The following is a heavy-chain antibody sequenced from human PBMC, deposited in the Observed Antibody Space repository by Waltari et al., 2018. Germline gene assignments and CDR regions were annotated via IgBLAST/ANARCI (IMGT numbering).Heavy chain of an antibody. Sequence: EVQLVESGGGLVQPGGSLRRSCAASGFAFSSHAMSWVRQAPGKGLEWVSAISGSGGSTYYADSVKGRFTISRDNSKNTLYLQMNSLRAEDTAVYYCAKDLLLWQQLAHWGQGTLVTVSS. CDR2: ISGSGGST. D-gene: IGHD6-13*01. CDR3: AKDLLLWQQLAH. J-gene: IGHJ4*02. V-gene: IGHV3-23*04. CDR1: GFAFSSHA.